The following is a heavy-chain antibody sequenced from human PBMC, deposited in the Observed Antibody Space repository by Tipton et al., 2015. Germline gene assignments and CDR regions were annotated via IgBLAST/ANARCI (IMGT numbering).Heavy chain of an antibody. D-gene: IGHD5-24*01. J-gene: IGHJ6*02. CDR3: ARDLEHGMDV. CDR1: GDSINRYY. V-gene: IGHV4-59*01. Sequence: TLSLTCSVSGDSINRYYWSWIRQPPGKGLECIGYIYYTGSTHYNPSLKSRVTISVDTSKNQFSLTLNSVTAADTAVYYCARDLEHGMDVWGQGTTVTVSS. CDR2: IYYTGST.